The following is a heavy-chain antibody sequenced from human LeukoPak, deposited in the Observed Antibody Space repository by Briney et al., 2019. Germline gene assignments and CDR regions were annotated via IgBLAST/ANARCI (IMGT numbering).Heavy chain of an antibody. J-gene: IGHJ5*02. CDR3: ARGFRYCSGGSCYPGVNWFDP. CDR1: GDSISTTTYN. CDR2: IYYTGIT. Sequence: RSSETLSLTCTVSGDSISTTTYNWGWIRQPPGKGLEWIGSIYYTGITYYNPSLKSRVTMSVDTSENQFSLNLNSVTAADTAVYYCARGFRYCSGGSCYPGVNWFDPWGQGTLVTVSS. D-gene: IGHD2-15*01. V-gene: IGHV4-39*01.